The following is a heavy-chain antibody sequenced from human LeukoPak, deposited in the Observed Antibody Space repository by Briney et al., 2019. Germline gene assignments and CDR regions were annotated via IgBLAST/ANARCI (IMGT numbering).Heavy chain of an antibody. V-gene: IGHV1-2*04. D-gene: IGHD3-22*01. Sequence: ASVKVSCKASGYTFTSYGISWVRQAPGQGLEWMGWINPNSGGTNYAQKFQGWVTMTRDTSISTAYMELSRLRSDDTAVYYCARDRLFGLYYYDSSGPIGAFDIWGQGTMVTVSS. CDR3: ARDRLFGLYYYDSSGPIGAFDI. CDR1: GYTFTSYG. J-gene: IGHJ3*02. CDR2: INPNSGGT.